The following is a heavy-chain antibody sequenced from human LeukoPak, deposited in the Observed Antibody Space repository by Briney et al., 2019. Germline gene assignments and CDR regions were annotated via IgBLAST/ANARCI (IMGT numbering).Heavy chain of an antibody. J-gene: IGHJ4*02. V-gene: IGHV4-39*07. CDR2: ISYSGST. CDR3: VRGSSWFDY. Sequence: PSETLSLTCTVSDGSISSNSYYWGWIRQPPGKGLEWIGSISYSGSTYYNPSLKSRVTISVDTSKNQFSLKLSSVTAADTAVYYCVRGSSWFDYWGQGTLVTVSS. D-gene: IGHD6-13*01. CDR1: DGSISSNSYY.